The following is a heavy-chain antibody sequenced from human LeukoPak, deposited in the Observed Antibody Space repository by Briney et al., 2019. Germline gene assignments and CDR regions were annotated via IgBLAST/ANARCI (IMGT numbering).Heavy chain of an antibody. CDR3: ARARWFRELFRDPNWFDP. D-gene: IGHD3-10*01. CDR2: IYYSGST. Sequence: SETLSLTCTVSGGSISSSSSYWTWIRQHPGKGLEWIGYIYYSGSTYYNPSLSSRVTLSLDTSKNQFSLKLSSVTAADTAVYYCARARWFRELFRDPNWFDPWGQGTLVTVSS. V-gene: IGHV4-31*03. J-gene: IGHJ5*02. CDR1: GGSISSSSSY.